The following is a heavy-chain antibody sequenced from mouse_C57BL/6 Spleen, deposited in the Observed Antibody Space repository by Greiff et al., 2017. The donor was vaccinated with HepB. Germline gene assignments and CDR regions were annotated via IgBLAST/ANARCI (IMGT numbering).Heavy chain of an antibody. CDR3: ARIWYDDEGNYFDY. J-gene: IGHJ2*01. Sequence: QVTLNESGPGILQPSQTLSLTCSFSGFSLSTFGMGVGWIRQPSGKGLEWLAHIWWDDDKYYNPALKSRLIISKDTSKNQVFHKIANVDTADTATYYFARIWYDDEGNYFDYWGQGTTLTVSS. CDR1: GFSLSTFGMG. D-gene: IGHD2-4*01. CDR2: IWWDDDK. V-gene: IGHV8-8*01.